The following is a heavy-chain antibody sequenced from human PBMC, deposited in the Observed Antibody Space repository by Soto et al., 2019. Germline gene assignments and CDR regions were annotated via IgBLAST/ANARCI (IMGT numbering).Heavy chain of an antibody. CDR3: ARDAYGDYLFDY. J-gene: IGHJ4*02. CDR2: ISSSRTI. Sequence: EVQLVESGGGLVQPGGSLRLSCAASGFTFSSYSMNWVRQAPGKGLEWVSYISSSRTIYYADSVKGRFTISRDNAKNSLYLQMNSLRAEDTAVYYCARDAYGDYLFDYWGQGTLVTVSS. CDR1: GFTFSSYS. D-gene: IGHD4-17*01. V-gene: IGHV3-48*01.